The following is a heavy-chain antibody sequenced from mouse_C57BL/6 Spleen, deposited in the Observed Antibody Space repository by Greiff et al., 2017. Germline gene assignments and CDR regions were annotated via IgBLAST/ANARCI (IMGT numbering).Heavy chain of an antibody. J-gene: IGHJ4*01. Sequence: EVQGVESGGGLVKPGGSLKLSCAASGFTFSDYGMHWVRQAPEKGLEWVAYISSGSSTIYSADTVKGRFTISRDNAKTTLFLQMTSLRSEDTAMYYCARPGSLRRGAMDYWGQGTSVTVSS. V-gene: IGHV5-17*01. CDR1: GFTFSDYG. CDR3: ARPGSLRRGAMDY. CDR2: ISSGSSTI. D-gene: IGHD3-1*01.